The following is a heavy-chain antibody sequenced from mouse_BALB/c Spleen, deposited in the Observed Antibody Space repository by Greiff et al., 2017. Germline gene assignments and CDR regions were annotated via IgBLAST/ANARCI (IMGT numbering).Heavy chain of an antibody. V-gene: IGHV1-20*02. CDR1: GYSFTGYF. CDR2: INPYNGDT. J-gene: IGHJ3*01. D-gene: IGHD2-2*01. CDR3: AREGGYPFAY. Sequence: LKQSGPELVKPGASVKISCKASGYSFTGYFMNWVMQSHVKSLEWIGRINPYNGDTFYNQKFKGKATLTVDKSSSTAHMELRSLASEDSAVYYCAREGGYPFAYWGQGTLVTVSA.